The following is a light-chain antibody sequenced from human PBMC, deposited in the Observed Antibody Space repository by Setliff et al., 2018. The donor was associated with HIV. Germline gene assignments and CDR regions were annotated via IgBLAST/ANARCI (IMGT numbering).Light chain of an antibody. V-gene: IGLV2-23*02. J-gene: IGLJ1*01. CDR3: CSYVTSNYSYV. CDR2: EVS. Sequence: QSALTQPASVSGSRGQSITTAWRIGPSDDVVAYNLVSWYQQYPGKAPKVIIYEVSERPSGVSRRFFGSQSGSTSSLTIAGLRAEDEADYYCCSYVTSNYSYVFGTGTKGT. CDR1: SDDVVAYNL.